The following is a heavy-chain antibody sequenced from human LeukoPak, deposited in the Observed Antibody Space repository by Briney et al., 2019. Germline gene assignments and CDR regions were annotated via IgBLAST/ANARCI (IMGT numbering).Heavy chain of an antibody. Sequence: SETLSLTCAIYGGSFSGYYWSWIRQPPGKGLEWIGEINHSGSTNYNPSLKSRVTISVDTSKNQFSLKLSSVTAADTAVYYCAREGSSGRVAEAFDYWGQGTLVTVSS. CDR3: AREGSSGRVAEAFDY. CDR2: INHSGST. D-gene: IGHD3-16*01. V-gene: IGHV4-34*01. CDR1: GGSFSGYY. J-gene: IGHJ4*02.